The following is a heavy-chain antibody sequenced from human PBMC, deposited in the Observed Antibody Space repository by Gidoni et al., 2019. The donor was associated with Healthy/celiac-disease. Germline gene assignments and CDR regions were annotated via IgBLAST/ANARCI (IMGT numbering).Heavy chain of an antibody. Sequence: EVQLVETGGGLIQPGGSRIFPLAAPGLTGRSNYMSRVRQAPGKGLEWFSVIYSGSSTYYAGSVKERFTISRDNSKNTMYLQMNSLRAEDTAVYYCARGNPGVVAPYAFDIWGQGTMVTVSS. D-gene: IGHD2-15*01. V-gene: IGHV3-53*02. CDR1: GLTGRSNY. J-gene: IGHJ3*02. CDR2: IYSGSST. CDR3: ARGNPGVVAPYAFDI.